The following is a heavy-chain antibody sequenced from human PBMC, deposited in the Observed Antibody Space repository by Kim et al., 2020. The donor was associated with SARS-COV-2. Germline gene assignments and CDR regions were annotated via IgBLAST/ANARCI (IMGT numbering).Heavy chain of an antibody. CDR1: GGSFSGYY. CDR3: ARRRQMATIDY. D-gene: IGHD5-12*01. V-gene: IGHV4-34*01. CDR2: INHSGST. J-gene: IGHJ4*02. Sequence: SETLSLTCAVYGGSFSGYYWSWIRQPPGKGLEWIGEINHSGSTNYNPSLKSRVTISVDTSKNQFSLKLSSVTAADTAVYYCARRRQMATIDYWGQGTLVT.